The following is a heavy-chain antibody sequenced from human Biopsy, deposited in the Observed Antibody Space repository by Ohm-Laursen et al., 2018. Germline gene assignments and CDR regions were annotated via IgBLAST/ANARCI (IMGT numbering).Heavy chain of an antibody. CDR2: IYYSGNT. CDR1: GGSISDSTYH. CDR3: ARQVDFWSGYVDY. D-gene: IGHD3-3*01. J-gene: IGHJ4*02. V-gene: IGHV4-39*01. Sequence: SDTLSLTCTVSGGSISDSTYHWGWIRQSPGKGLEWIGNIYYSGNTDYSPSLRSRFTISVDTSNNQFSLKLGSVTAADTAVYYCARQVDFWSGYVDYWGQGTLVAVSS.